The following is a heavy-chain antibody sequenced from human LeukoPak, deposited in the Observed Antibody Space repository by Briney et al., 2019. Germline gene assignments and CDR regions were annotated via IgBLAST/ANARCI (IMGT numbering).Heavy chain of an antibody. J-gene: IGHJ6*02. CDR1: GFTFNSYG. Sequence: PGGSLRLSCAASGFTFNSYGMHWVRQAPGKGLEWVAVIWYDGTNKYYADSVKGRFTISRDNSKNTLYLQMNSLRAEDTAVYYCARDLRAFGVIIQGGMDVWGQGTTVTVSS. CDR2: IWYDGTNK. CDR3: ARDLRAFGVIIQGGMDV. D-gene: IGHD3-3*01. V-gene: IGHV3-33*01.